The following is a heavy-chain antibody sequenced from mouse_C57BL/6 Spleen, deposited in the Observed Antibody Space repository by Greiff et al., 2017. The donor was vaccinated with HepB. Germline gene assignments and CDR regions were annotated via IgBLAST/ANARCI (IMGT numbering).Heavy chain of an antibody. D-gene: IGHD2-4*01. V-gene: IGHV1-42*01. CDR2: INPSTGGT. Sequence: VQLQQSGPELVKPGASVKISCKASGYSFTGYYMNWVKQSPEKSLEWIGEINPSTGGTTYNQKFKAKATLTVDKSSSTAYMQLKSLTSEDSAVYYCARDTMITTTGYYFDYWGQGTTLTVSS. CDR1: GYSFTGYY. CDR3: ARDTMITTTGYYFDY. J-gene: IGHJ2*01.